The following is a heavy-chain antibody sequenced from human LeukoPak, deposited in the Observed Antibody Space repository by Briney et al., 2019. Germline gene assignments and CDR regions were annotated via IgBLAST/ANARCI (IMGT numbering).Heavy chain of an antibody. V-gene: IGHV3-48*04. Sequence: GGSLRLSCAASGFTFSSYSMNWVRQAPGKGLEWVSYISSSSSAIYYTDSVKGRFTISRDNAKNTLYLQMNSLRAEDTAVYYCARFTYYYDSSGHYGDYWGQGTLVTVSS. D-gene: IGHD3-22*01. CDR1: GFTFSSYS. CDR3: ARFTYYYDSSGHYGDY. J-gene: IGHJ4*02. CDR2: ISSSSSAI.